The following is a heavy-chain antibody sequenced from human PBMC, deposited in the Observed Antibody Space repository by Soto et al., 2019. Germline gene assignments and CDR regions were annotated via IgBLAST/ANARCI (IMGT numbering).Heavy chain of an antibody. V-gene: IGHV3-15*07. D-gene: IGHD3-10*01. CDR1: GFTFSNAW. CDR3: TTGYYYGSGRGDYY. CDR2: IKSKTDGGTT. Sequence: EVQLVESGGGLVKPGGSLRLSCAASGFTFSNAWMNWVRQAPGKGLEWVGRIKSKTDGGTTDYAAPVKGRFTISRDDSKHTLYLQMNSLKTEDTAVYYCTTGYYYGSGRGDYYWGQGTLVTVSS. J-gene: IGHJ4*02.